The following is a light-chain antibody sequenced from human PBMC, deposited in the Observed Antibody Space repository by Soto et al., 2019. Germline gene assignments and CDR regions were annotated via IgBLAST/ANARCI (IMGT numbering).Light chain of an antibody. J-gene: IGKJ4*01. CDR1: QGISSL. CDR3: QQANSFPLT. Sequence: DIQMTQSPSSVSASVGDRVTITCRASQGISSLLAWYQQKPGKAPNLLIFDASSLQSGVPSRLSGSGSGTDFTLTISSLHPEDFATYYCQQANSFPLTFGGGTKVEIK. CDR2: DAS. V-gene: IGKV1-12*01.